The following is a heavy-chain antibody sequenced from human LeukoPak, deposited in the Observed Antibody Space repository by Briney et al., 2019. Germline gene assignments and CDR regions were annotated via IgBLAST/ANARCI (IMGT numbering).Heavy chain of an antibody. Sequence: ASVKVSCKASGGTFSSYAISWVRQAPGQGLEWMGGIIPIFGTANYAQKFQGRVTITADESTSTAYMELSSLRSEDTAVYYCASLGDYDFWSGYLFFSNWGQGTLVTVSS. CDR1: GGTFSSYA. V-gene: IGHV1-69*13. J-gene: IGHJ4*02. D-gene: IGHD3-3*01. CDR3: ASLGDYDFWSGYLFFSN. CDR2: IIPIFGTA.